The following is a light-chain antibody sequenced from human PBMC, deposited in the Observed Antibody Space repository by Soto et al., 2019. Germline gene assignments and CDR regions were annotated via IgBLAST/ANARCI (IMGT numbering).Light chain of an antibody. CDR3: QQYGSSPLT. J-gene: IGKJ4*01. CDR1: QSISSNS. CDR2: AAS. V-gene: IGKV3-20*01. Sequence: EIVLTQSPGTLYLSPGERATLSCRAGQSISSNSLAWYQRKPGQAPRLLIYAASTRATGIPDRFSGSGSGTDFTLTISRLEPEDFAVYYCQQYGSSPLTFGGGTKVEIK.